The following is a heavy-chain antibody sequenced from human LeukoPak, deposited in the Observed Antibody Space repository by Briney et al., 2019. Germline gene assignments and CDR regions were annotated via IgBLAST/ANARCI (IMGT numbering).Heavy chain of an antibody. J-gene: IGHJ4*02. CDR1: GFTFRNYG. D-gene: IGHD2-15*01. CDR2: VSDSGTSA. V-gene: IGHV3-23*01. CDR3: APDLRGAAWSLDY. Sequence: GGSLRLSCAASGFTFRNYGMSWVRQAPGKGLEWVSVVSDSGTSAYYADSVKGRFTISRDYSKNTLYLQMNSLRAEDTAVYYCAPDLRGAAWSLDYWGQGTLVTVSS.